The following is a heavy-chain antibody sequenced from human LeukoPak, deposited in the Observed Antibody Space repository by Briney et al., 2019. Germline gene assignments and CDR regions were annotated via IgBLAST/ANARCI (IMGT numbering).Heavy chain of an antibody. J-gene: IGHJ5*02. D-gene: IGHD2-2*01. CDR3: ARYCSSTSCYYTFDP. CDR2: INHSGST. V-gene: IGHV4-34*01. CDR1: GFTFSSYA. Sequence: PGGSLRLSCAASGFTFSSYAMHWVRQPPGKGLEWIGEINHSGSTNYNPSLKSRVTISVDTSKNQFSLKPSSVTAADTAVYYCARYCSSTSCYYTFDPWGQGTLVTVSS.